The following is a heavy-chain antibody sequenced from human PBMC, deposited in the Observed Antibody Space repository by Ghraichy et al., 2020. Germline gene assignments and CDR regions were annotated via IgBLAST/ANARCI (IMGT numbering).Heavy chain of an antibody. CDR1: GGSISSGGYY. CDR3: ARVWEIVVVPRQSVAFDY. V-gene: IGHV4-31*03. CDR2: IYYSGST. D-gene: IGHD2-21*01. J-gene: IGHJ4*02. Sequence: SQTLSLTCTVSGGSISSGGYYWSWIRQHPGKGLEWIGYIYYSGSTYYNPSLKSRVTISVDTSKNQFSLKLSSVTAADTAVYYCARVWEIVVVPRQSVAFDYWGQGTLVTVSS.